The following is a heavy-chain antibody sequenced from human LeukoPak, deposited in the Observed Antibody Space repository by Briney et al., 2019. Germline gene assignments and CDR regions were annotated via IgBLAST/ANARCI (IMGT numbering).Heavy chain of an antibody. D-gene: IGHD6-13*01. CDR1: GFTFSSYG. V-gene: IGHV3-23*01. Sequence: PGGSLRLSCAASGFTFSSYGMSWVRQAPGKGLEWVSAISGSGGSTSYADSVKGRFTISRDNFKNTLYLQMNSLRVEDTAIYYCAKVRSSSYYYYYGMDVWGQGTTVTV. CDR2: ISGSGGST. CDR3: AKVRSSSYYYYYGMDV. J-gene: IGHJ6*02.